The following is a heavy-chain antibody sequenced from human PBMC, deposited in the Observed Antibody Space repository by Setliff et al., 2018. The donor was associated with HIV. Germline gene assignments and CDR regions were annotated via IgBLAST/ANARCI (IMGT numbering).Heavy chain of an antibody. J-gene: IGHJ4*02. D-gene: IGHD3-10*01. CDR3: AIPGGSGSYYRVFNY. V-gene: IGHV4-4*09. Sequence: PSETLSLTCTVSGGSISGYHWNWLRQTPGKGLEWIGYIYTSRGTNYNHSLRTRVIISVDTSRSQFSLKLSSVTAADTAMYYCAIPGGSGSYYRVFNYWGQGTPVTVSS. CDR2: IYTSRGT. CDR1: GGSISGYH.